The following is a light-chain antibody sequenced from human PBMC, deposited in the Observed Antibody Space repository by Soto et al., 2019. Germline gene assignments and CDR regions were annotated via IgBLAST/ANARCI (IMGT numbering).Light chain of an antibody. Sequence: EIVLTQSLCTLSLSPGERATLSCGVSQSVSSSYLAWYQQKPGQAPRLLIYGASSRATGIPDRFSGSGSGTDFTLTISRLEPEDFAVYYCQQFGSSPRTFGQGTKVDIK. J-gene: IGKJ1*01. CDR3: QQFGSSPRT. V-gene: IGKV3-20*01. CDR2: GAS. CDR1: QSVSSSY.